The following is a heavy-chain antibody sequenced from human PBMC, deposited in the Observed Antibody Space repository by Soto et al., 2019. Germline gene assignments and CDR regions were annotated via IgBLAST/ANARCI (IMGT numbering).Heavy chain of an antibody. CDR3: AKDRGGEPKRYCSSTSCYSYYYYGMDV. D-gene: IGHD2-2*02. V-gene: IGHV3-30*18. CDR2: ISYDGSNK. CDR1: GFTFSSYG. Sequence: GSLRLSCAASGFTFSSYGMHWVRQAPGKGLEWVAVISYDGSNKYYADSVKGRFTISRDNSKNTLYLQMNSLRAEDTAVYYCAKDRGGEPKRYCSSTSCYSYYYYGMDVWGQGTTVTVSS. J-gene: IGHJ6*02.